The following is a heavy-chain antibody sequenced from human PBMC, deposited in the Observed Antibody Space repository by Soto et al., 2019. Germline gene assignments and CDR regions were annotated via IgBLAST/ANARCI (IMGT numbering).Heavy chain of an antibody. D-gene: IGHD3-16*01. V-gene: IGHV3-23*01. CDR3: AKDFGLHGPPDAFDI. J-gene: IGHJ3*02. CDR2: ISGSGGST. CDR1: GFTFSSDA. Sequence: PGGSLRLSCAASGFTFSSDAMSWVRQAPGRGLEWVSFISGSGGSTYCAASVKGRFTISRDNSKNTLYLQMNSLRAEDPAVYYCAKDFGLHGPPDAFDIWGQGTMVTVSS.